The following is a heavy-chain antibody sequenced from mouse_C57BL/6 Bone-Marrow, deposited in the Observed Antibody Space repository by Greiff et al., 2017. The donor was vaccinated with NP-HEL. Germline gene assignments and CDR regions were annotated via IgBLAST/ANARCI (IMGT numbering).Heavy chain of an antibody. J-gene: IGHJ4*01. CDR2: IYPGGGYT. Sequence: QVQLQQSGAELVRPGTSVKMSCKASGYTFTNYWIGWAKQRPGHGLEWIGDIYPGGGYTNYNEKFKGKATLTADKSSSTAYMQFSSLTSEDSAIYYCARWDYGSSPCYAMDYWGQGTSVTVSS. CDR1: GYTFTNYW. D-gene: IGHD1-1*01. V-gene: IGHV1-63*01. CDR3: ARWDYGSSPCYAMDY.